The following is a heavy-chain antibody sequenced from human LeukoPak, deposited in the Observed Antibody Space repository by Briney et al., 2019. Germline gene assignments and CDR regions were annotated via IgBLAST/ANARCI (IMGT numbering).Heavy chain of an antibody. CDR1: GGSISRSSYY. CDR3: GTDPSGLNWFDP. V-gene: IGHV4-39*07. J-gene: IGHJ5*02. D-gene: IGHD3-16*01. Sequence: SETLSLTCTVSGGSISRSSYYWAWIRQPPGKGLEWIGSIYNSGSTYYNPSFKSRVTISVDTSKNQFSLKVNSVTAADTAVYYCGTDPSGLNWFDPWGQGTLVTVSP. CDR2: IYNSGST.